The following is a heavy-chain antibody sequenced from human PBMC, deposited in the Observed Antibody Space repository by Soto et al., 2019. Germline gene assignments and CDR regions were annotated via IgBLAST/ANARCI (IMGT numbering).Heavy chain of an antibody. CDR3: ARDQYCGGDCYNYGMDV. V-gene: IGHV4-59*01. CDR1: GGSISSYY. D-gene: IGHD2-21*02. Sequence: SETLSLTCTVSGGSISSYYWSWIRQPPGKGLEWIGYIYYSGSTNYNPSLKSRVTISVDTSKNQFSLKLSSVTAADTAVYYCARDQYCGGDCYNYGMDVWGQGTTVTVSS. J-gene: IGHJ6*02. CDR2: IYYSGST.